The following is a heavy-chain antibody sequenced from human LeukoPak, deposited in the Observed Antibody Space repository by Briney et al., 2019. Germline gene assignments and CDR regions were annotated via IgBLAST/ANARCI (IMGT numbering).Heavy chain of an antibody. Sequence: GESLRLSCAGSGFIFSRSSMTWVRQSPGKGLEWLATINPDGIMNWYLDSMNGRFTISRENYDNAVFLQMNSLRVEAMSVYYCAKLLGDVTTIDYWGQGIPVNVSS. CDR1: GFIFSRSS. D-gene: IGHD3-16*01. V-gene: IGHV3-7*01. J-gene: IGHJ4*02. CDR2: INPDGIMN. CDR3: AKLLGDVTTIDY.